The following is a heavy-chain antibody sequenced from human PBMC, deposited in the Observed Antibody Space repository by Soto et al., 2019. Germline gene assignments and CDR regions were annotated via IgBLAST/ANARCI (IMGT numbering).Heavy chain of an antibody. J-gene: IGHJ6*02. V-gene: IGHV1-69*13. CDR1: GGPFSGYA. CDR3: AREVVVVPAAIPVRYYYYYGMDV. Sequence: SLVKLSCKASGGPFSGYATSWVRQAPGQRLESMGEIIPIFGTANYAQKCQGRVTTTAHESTSTAYMELSSLRSEDTAVYYCAREVVVVPAAIPVRYYYYYGMDVWGQGTTVTVSS. CDR2: IIPIFGTA. D-gene: IGHD2-2*01.